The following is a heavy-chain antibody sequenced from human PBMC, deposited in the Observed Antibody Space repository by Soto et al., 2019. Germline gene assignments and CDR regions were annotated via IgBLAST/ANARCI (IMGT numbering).Heavy chain of an antibody. CDR1: GFTFSSYA. V-gene: IGHV3-30-3*01. J-gene: IGHJ4*02. D-gene: IGHD4-4*01. CDR2: ISYEGSNK. CDR3: ARVLGGMATVPFDY. Sequence: LRLSCAASGFTFSSYAMHWVRQAPGTGLEWVAVISYEGSNKYYADSVKGRFTISRDNSKNTLYLQMNSLRTEDTAVYYCARVLGGMATVPFDYWGQGALVTVS.